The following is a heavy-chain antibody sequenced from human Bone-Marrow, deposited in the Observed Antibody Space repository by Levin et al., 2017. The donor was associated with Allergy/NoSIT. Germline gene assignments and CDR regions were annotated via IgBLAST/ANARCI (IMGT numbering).Heavy chain of an antibody. Sequence: SQTLSLTCTVSGGSIRSGYCSWLRPPPGKGLEWIGYISYSGSTNYNSSLKSRVTISVDRSKNQFSMRLTSVTAADTAVYYCASIKSGGASFDVWGQGTLVTVSS. V-gene: IGHV4-59*01. D-gene: IGHD3-16*01. CDR3: ASIKSGGASFDV. J-gene: IGHJ3*01. CDR2: ISYSGST. CDR1: GGSIRSGY.